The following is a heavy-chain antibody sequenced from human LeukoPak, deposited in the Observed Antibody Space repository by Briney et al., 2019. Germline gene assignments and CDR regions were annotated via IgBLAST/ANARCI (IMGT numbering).Heavy chain of an antibody. J-gene: IGHJ4*02. CDR1: GGSISSYY. V-gene: IGHV4-4*07. Sequence: SETLSLTCTVSGGSISSYYWSWIRQPAGKGLEWIGRIYTSGSTNCNPSLKSRVTMSVDTSKNQFFLKLSSVTAAGTAVYYCARGGIAAAPFDYWGQGTLVTVSS. D-gene: IGHD6-13*01. CDR2: IYTSGST. CDR3: ARGGIAAAPFDY.